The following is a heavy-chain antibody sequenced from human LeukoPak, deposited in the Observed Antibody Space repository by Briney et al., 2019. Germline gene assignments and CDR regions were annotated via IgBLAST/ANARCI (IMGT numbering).Heavy chain of an antibody. D-gene: IGHD5-12*01. Sequence: PGGSLRLSCAASGFTFSSYWMHWVRQAPGKGLVWVSRINSDGSSTSYADSVKGRFTISRDNAKNTLYLQMNSLRAEDTAVYYCARVSSGYDRYYFDYWGQGTLVTVSS. CDR2: INSDGSST. CDR1: GFTFSSYW. J-gene: IGHJ4*02. V-gene: IGHV3-74*01. CDR3: ARVSSGYDRYYFDY.